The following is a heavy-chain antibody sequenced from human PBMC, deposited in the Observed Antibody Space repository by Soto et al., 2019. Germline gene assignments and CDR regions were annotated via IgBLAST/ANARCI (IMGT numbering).Heavy chain of an antibody. CDR3: AREAGPLDY. CDR1: GFTVSNNY. CDR2: IYGGGST. Sequence: HPGGSLRLSCAASGFTVSNNYMSWVRQAPGKGLEWVSVIYGGGSTYYADSVKGRFTISRDNSKNTLYLQLNSLSAEDTAVYYCAREAGPLDYWGQGTLVTVSS. V-gene: IGHV3-53*01. J-gene: IGHJ4*02.